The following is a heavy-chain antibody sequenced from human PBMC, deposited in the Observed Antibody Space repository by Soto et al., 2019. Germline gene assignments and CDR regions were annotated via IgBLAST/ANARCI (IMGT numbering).Heavy chain of an antibody. CDR2: IYPGDSDT. J-gene: IGHJ6*02. CDR1: GYSMMSYV. V-gene: IGHV5-51*01. Sequence: GVSLKISCECSGYSMMSYVIAWVRQLPGKGLEWMGIIYPGDSDTRYSPSFQGQVTISADKSISTAYLQWSSLKASDTAMYYCARQNAGGLDYYYGMDVWGQGTTVTSP. CDR3: ARQNAGGLDYYYGMDV. D-gene: IGHD6-19*01.